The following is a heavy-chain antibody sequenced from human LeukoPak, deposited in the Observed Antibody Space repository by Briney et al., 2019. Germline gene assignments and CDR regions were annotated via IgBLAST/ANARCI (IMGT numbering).Heavy chain of an antibody. CDR1: VGSISSGDYY. CDR3: ARTSTYYDFWSGYRDFDY. CDR2: IYYSGST. D-gene: IGHD3-3*01. Sequence: SETLSLTCAVSVGSISSGDYYWGWIRQPPGTGLEWIGYIYYSGSTYYNPSLTSRVTITLDTSRNQFSLNLSSVTAADTAVYYCARTSTYYDFWSGYRDFDYWGQGTLVTVSS. V-gene: IGHV4-30-4*08. J-gene: IGHJ4*02.